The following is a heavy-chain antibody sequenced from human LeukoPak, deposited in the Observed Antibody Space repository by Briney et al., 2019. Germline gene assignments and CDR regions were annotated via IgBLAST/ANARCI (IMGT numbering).Heavy chain of an antibody. Sequence: GASVKVSCKASGYTFTGYYMHWVRQAPGQGLEWMGWINPNSGGTNYAQKFQGRVTMTRDTPISTAYMELSRLRSDDTAVYYCARVGRTVWFGELPDNWFDPWGQGTLVTVSS. D-gene: IGHD3-10*01. V-gene: IGHV1-2*02. CDR2: INPNSGGT. CDR3: ARVGRTVWFGELPDNWFDP. J-gene: IGHJ5*02. CDR1: GYTFTGYY.